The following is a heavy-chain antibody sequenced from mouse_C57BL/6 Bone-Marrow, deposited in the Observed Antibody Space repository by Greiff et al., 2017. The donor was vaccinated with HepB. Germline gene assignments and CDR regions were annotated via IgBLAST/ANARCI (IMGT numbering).Heavy chain of an antibody. D-gene: IGHD2-4*01. CDR2: IDPENGDT. V-gene: IGHV14-4*01. CDR3: TTYYYDYDAFAY. Sequence: VHVKQSGAELVRPGASVKLSCTASGFNIKDDYMHWVKQRPEQGLEWIGWIDPENGDTESASKFQGKATITADTSSNTAYLQLSSLTSEDTAVYYCTTYYYDYDAFAYWGQGTLVTVSA. J-gene: IGHJ3*01. CDR1: GFNIKDDY.